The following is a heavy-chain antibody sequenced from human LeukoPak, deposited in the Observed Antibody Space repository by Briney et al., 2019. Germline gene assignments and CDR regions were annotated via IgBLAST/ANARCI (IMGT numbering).Heavy chain of an antibody. V-gene: IGHV4-34*01. Sequence: SETLSLTCAVYGGSFSGYYWSWIRQPPGKGLEWIGEINHSGSTNYNPSLKSRVTISVDTSKNQFSLKLSSVTAADMAVYYCARGAYGDPTYYYYGMDVWGQGTTVTVSS. D-gene: IGHD4-17*01. J-gene: IGHJ6*02. CDR3: ARGAYGDPTYYYYGMDV. CDR1: GGSFSGYY. CDR2: INHSGST.